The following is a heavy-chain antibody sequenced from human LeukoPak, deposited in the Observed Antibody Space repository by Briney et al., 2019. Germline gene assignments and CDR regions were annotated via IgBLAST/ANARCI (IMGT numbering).Heavy chain of an antibody. V-gene: IGHV5-51*01. CDR3: ARLYGSGKYYYYYMDV. Sequence: GESLKISFKASGYTFASYWIGWVRQMPGKGLEWMGIIYPDDSDTRYSPSFQGQVTISADKSISTAYLQWSSLKASDTAMYYCARLYGSGKYYYYYMDVWGKGTTVTVSS. D-gene: IGHD3-10*01. J-gene: IGHJ6*03. CDR2: IYPDDSDT. CDR1: GYTFASYW.